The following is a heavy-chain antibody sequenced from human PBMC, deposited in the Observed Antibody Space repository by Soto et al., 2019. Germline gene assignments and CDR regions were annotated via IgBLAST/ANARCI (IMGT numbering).Heavy chain of an antibody. CDR1: GFTFSDYY. D-gene: IGHD6-19*01. J-gene: IGHJ5*02. Sequence: GGSLRLSCAASGFTFSDYYMSWIRQAPGKGLEWVSYISSSGSTTYYADSVKGRFTISRDNAKNSLYLQMNSLRAEDTAVYYCARDLLAVAGSSDWFDPWGQGTLVTVSS. CDR3: ARDLLAVAGSSDWFDP. V-gene: IGHV3-11*01. CDR2: ISSSGSTT.